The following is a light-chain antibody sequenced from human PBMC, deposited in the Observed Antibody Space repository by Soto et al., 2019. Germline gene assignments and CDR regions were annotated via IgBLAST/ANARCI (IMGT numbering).Light chain of an antibody. CDR2: DVS. CDR1: QAIRGA. V-gene: IGKV1-13*02. J-gene: IGKJ5*01. CDR3: QQFLSYPIT. Sequence: AIQVTQSPSSLSASVGDRVTITCRASQAIRGALAWYQQKPGKPPKLLIYDVSSLESGVPSRFSGSGSGTEFTLTIISLQPEDFGTYYCQQFLSYPITSGHGTRLEIK.